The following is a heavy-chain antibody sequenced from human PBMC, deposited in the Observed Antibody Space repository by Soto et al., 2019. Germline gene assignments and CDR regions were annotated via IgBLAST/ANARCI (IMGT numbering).Heavy chain of an antibody. CDR3: AKRVWYFDL. CDR2: IKQDGSKK. Sequence: CGSMRLSCAACGLSSSRYWLSWFRQAPGKGLEWVANIKQDGSKKYYVDSVKGRFTISRDNAKNSLYLQMNSLRAEDTAVYYCAKRVWYFDLWGRGTLFTVSS. V-gene: IGHV3-7*01. CDR1: GLSSSRYW. J-gene: IGHJ2*01.